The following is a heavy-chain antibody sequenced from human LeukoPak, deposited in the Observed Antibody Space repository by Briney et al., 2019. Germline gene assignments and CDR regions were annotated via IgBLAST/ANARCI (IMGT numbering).Heavy chain of an antibody. CDR1: GFTFSSYG. CDR3: ARGYYYGLDV. Sequence: GGTLRLSCAASGFTFSSYGMSWVRQAPGKGLEWVSAISGSGGSTYYADSVKGRFTISRDNSKNSLYLQMDSLRAEDTAVYYCARGYYYGLDVWGKGTTVTVSS. CDR2: ISGSGGST. D-gene: IGHD1-14*01. J-gene: IGHJ6*04. V-gene: IGHV3-23*01.